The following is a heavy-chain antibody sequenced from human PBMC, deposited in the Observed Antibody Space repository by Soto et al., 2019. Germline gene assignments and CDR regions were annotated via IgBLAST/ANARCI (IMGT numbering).Heavy chain of an antibody. CDR3: TTGITARPPG. CDR2: IRSKANNYAT. V-gene: IGHV3-73*01. D-gene: IGHD6-6*01. CDR1: GFFFSGSA. Sequence: GGSLTLSCEASGFFFSGSAMHWVRQASGKGLEWIGRIRSKANNYATVYTASVEGRFTISRDDSKNTVYLQMNSLKTEDTAVYYCTTGITARPPGWGQGTLVTVSS. J-gene: IGHJ4*02.